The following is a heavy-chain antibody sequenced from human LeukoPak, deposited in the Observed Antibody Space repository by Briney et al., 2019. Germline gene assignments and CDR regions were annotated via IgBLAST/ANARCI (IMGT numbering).Heavy chain of an antibody. CDR1: GGSVSSGSYY. CDR2: IYYSGIT. J-gene: IGHJ5*02. Sequence: SETLSLTCTVSGGSVSSGSYYWNWIRQPPGKGLAWIGCIYYSGITNYNPSLKSRVTISVHTSKNQFSLKLSSVTAADMAVYYCARDQAGSPNNWFDPWGQGTLVTVSS. D-gene: IGHD1-26*01. V-gene: IGHV4-61*01. CDR3: ARDQAGSPNNWFDP.